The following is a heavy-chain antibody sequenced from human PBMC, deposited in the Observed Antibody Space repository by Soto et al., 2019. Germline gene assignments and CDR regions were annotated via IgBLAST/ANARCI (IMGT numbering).Heavy chain of an antibody. CDR1: GFTFSSYG. CDR3: AKDRYSGTYPTDFDY. CDR2: ISYDGGSE. D-gene: IGHD1-26*01. J-gene: IGHJ4*01. Sequence: PGGSLRLSCAGSGFTFSSYGIHWVRQAPGKGLEWVALISYDGGSEKYTESVKDRFTISRDDSHNVAYLQMSSLRTEDTAMYYCAKDRYSGTYPTDFDYWGQGSMVTVSS. V-gene: IGHV3-30*18.